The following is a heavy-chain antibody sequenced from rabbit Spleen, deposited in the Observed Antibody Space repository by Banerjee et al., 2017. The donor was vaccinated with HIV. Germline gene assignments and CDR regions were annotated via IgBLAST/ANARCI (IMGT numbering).Heavy chain of an antibody. J-gene: IGHJ4*01. D-gene: IGHD8-1*01. CDR2: IGAGITYTT. CDR3: ARDGTGGSYFAL. CDR1: RFSFSSSYY. V-gene: IGHV1S45*01. Sequence: QEQLEESGGDLVKPEGSLTLTCTASRFSFSSSYYMCWVRQAPGKGLEWIACIGAGITYTTYYATWAKGRFTISKTSSTTVTLQMTSLTAADTATYFCARDGTGGSYFALWGPGTLVTVS.